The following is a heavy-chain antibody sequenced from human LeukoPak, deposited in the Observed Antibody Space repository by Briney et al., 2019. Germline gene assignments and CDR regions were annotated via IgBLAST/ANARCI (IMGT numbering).Heavy chain of an antibody. J-gene: IGHJ4*02. Sequence: GGTLRLSCTASGFTFGEYAMSSVRQSPGKGLEWVGCIRSKADGGTTEYAASVKGRFTISRDDSKSIAYLPMSSLKSEDTAVYYCTRPGGTYYYDSSAPGGYYWGEGTLVTVSS. D-gene: IGHD3-22*01. CDR2: IRSKADGGTT. V-gene: IGHV3-49*04. CDR3: TRPGGTYYYDSSAPGGYY. CDR1: GFTFGEYA.